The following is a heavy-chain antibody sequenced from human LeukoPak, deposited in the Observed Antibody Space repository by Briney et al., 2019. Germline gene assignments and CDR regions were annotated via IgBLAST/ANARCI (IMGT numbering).Heavy chain of an antibody. J-gene: IGHJ6*02. D-gene: IGHD3-10*01. CDR1: GFTFNKSW. Sequence: GGSLRLSCAASGFTFNKSWMSWVRQAPGKGPEWVANIKEDGTQKYYVDSVRGRFTISRDNAKNSLYLQMNSLRAEDTALYYCAKVMARGDYYGMDVWGQGTTVTVSS. CDR2: IKEDGTQK. CDR3: AKVMARGDYYGMDV. V-gene: IGHV3-7*03.